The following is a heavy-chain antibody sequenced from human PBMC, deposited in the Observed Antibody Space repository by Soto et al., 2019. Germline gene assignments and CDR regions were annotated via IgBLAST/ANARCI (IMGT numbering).Heavy chain of an antibody. Sequence: GGSLRLSCAASGFTFSNYWMHWVRQAPGKGLVWVSRIHSDGSSTFYADSVKGRFTVSRDNAKKMVYLQMNSLRAEDTAVYYCARDNWNTVWGQGTMVTVSS. CDR3: ARDNWNTV. D-gene: IGHD1-20*01. J-gene: IGHJ3*01. CDR2: IHSDGSST. CDR1: GFTFSNYW. V-gene: IGHV3-74*01.